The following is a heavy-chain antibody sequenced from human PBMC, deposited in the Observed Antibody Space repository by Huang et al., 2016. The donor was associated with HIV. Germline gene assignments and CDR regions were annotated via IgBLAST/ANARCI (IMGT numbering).Heavy chain of an antibody. V-gene: IGHV3-7*01. CDR1: GFTFSSHW. CDR3: ARDFHMYNYYGSGTYPY. D-gene: IGHD3-10*01. J-gene: IGHJ4*02. CDR2: KKEDGIEK. Sequence: EVQLVESGGGLVQPGGSLRLSCGASGFTFSSHWMSWVRQGPGKGREWVANKKEDGIEKYYVDSVKGRFTISRDNARSSLYLQMDSLRAEDTAVYYCARDFHMYNYYGSGTYPYWGQGTLVTVSS.